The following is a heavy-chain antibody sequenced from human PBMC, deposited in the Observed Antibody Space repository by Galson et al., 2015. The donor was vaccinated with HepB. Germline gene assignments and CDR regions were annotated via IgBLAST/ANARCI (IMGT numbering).Heavy chain of an antibody. CDR1: GSTFISHD. V-gene: IGHV1-8*01. Sequence: SVTVSCKASGSTFISHDINWVRQAPGQGLEWMGWMNPDSGNTGYAQKFQGRVTMTRNTSISTAYMELSSLRSEDTAVYYCARENIGASGKDMDVWGQGTTVTVSS. D-gene: IGHD2/OR15-2a*01. CDR3: ARENIGASGKDMDV. CDR2: MNPDSGNT. J-gene: IGHJ6*02.